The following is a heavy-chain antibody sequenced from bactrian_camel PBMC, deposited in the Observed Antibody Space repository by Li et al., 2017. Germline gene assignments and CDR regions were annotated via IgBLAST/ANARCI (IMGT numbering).Heavy chain of an antibody. J-gene: IGHJ4*01. CDR3: AGRTDGNCGVWYLTTTSAFQY. Sequence: VVSGGSSVQAGGSLRLSCATSEYTFNHYCMAWFRQPPGKSREGAAAIDTRGSVTIADSVKGRFSISKDNAKNTVYLQMNSLKPEDTAMYYCAGRTDGNCGVWYLTTTSAFQYWGQGTQVTVS. CDR2: IDTRGSVT. D-gene: IGHD3*01. CDR1: EYTFNHYC. V-gene: IGHV3S25*01.